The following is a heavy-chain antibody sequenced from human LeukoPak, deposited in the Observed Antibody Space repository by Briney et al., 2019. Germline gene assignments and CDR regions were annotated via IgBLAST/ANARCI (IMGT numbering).Heavy chain of an antibody. CDR3: ARSVDTSMVGDY. CDR2: IYYSGST. J-gene: IGHJ4*02. V-gene: IGHV4-59*01. Sequence: PSETLSLTCTVSGGALSNYYWSWIRQPPGKGLEWIGYIYYSGSTNYNPSLKNRVTISLDTSKNQFSLKLNSVTAADTAVYYCARSVDTSMVGDYWGQGTLVTVSS. CDR1: GGALSNYY. D-gene: IGHD5-18*01.